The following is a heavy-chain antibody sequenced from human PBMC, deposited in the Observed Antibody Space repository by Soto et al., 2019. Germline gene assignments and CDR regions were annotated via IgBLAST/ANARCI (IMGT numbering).Heavy chain of an antibody. CDR1: GFTFRSYD. Sequence: GGSLRLSCAASGFTFRSYDMSGVRQAQGKGLEWVSTISGSGDSTYYADSVKGRFTISRDNSKNTLYLQMKSLRAEDTAMYYCAKDYCSATTCWYFDYWGQGALVTVSS. D-gene: IGHD2-2*01. CDR2: ISGSGDST. CDR3: AKDYCSATTCWYFDY. V-gene: IGHV3-23*01. J-gene: IGHJ4*02.